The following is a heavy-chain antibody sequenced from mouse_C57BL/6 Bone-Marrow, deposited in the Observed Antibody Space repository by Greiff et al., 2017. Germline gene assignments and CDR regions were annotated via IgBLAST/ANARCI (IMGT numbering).Heavy chain of an antibody. CDR2: ISNLAYSI. J-gene: IGHJ2*01. V-gene: IGHV5-15*01. D-gene: IGHD4-1*02. CDR1: GFTFSDYG. Sequence: EVKLVESGGGLVQPGGSLKLSCAASGFTFSDYGMAWVRQAPRKGPEWVAFISNLAYSIYYADTVTGRFTISRENAKNTLYLERSSLRSEDTAMYYGARRGNWKGFNYWGQGTTLTVSS. CDR3: ARRGNWKGFNY.